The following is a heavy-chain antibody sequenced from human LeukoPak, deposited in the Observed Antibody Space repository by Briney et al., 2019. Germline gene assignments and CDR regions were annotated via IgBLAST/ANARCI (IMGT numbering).Heavy chain of an antibody. Sequence: PGGSLRLSCAASGFTVSSNYMSWVRQAPGKGLEWVSVIYSGGSTYYADSVKGRFTISRDNSKNTLYLQMNSLRAEDTAVCYCARGYYYDSSGLDAFDIWGQGTMVTVSS. J-gene: IGHJ3*02. CDR1: GFTVSSNY. V-gene: IGHV3-66*02. CDR2: IYSGGST. CDR3: ARGYYYDSSGLDAFDI. D-gene: IGHD3-22*01.